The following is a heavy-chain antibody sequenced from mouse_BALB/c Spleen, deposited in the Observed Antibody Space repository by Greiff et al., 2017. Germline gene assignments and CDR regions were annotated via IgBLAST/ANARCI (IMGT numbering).Heavy chain of an antibody. Sequence: QRVESGGGLVKPGGSLKLSCAASGFAFSSYDMSWVRQTPEKRLEWVAYISSGGGSTYYPDTVKGRFTISRDNAKNTLYLQMSSLKSEDTAMYYCARRGGYYLYYAMDYWGQGTSVTVSS. J-gene: IGHJ4*01. D-gene: IGHD2-3*01. CDR3: ARRGGYYLYYAMDY. CDR2: ISSGGGST. V-gene: IGHV5-12-1*01. CDR1: GFAFSSYD.